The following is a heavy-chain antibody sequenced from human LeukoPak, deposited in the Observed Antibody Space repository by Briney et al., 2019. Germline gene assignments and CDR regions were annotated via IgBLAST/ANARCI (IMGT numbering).Heavy chain of an antibody. D-gene: IGHD2-2*01. CDR2: INPNSGGT. CDR1: GYTFTGYY. CDR3: ARAGADIVVVPAAMMHWFDP. J-gene: IGHJ5*02. Sequence: ASVKVSCKASGYTFTGYYMHWVRPAPGQGLAWMGWINPNSGGTNYAQKFQGRVTMTRDTSISTAYMELSRLRSDDTAVYYCARAGADIVVVPAAMMHWFDPWGQGTLVTVSS. V-gene: IGHV1-2*02.